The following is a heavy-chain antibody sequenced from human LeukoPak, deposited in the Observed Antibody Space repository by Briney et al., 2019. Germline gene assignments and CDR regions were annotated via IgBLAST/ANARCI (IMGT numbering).Heavy chain of an antibody. Sequence: GGSLRLSCETSGFTFSSYGMHWVRQAPGKGLQWVAVISFDGTNTVYLDSVEGRFTISRDNSKNTLYLQTNSLTSEDTATYYCAKEKGWELLRSYIDFWGQGTLVTVYS. CDR2: ISFDGTNT. J-gene: IGHJ4*02. V-gene: IGHV3-30*18. D-gene: IGHD1-26*01. CDR3: AKEKGWELLRSYIDF. CDR1: GFTFSSYG.